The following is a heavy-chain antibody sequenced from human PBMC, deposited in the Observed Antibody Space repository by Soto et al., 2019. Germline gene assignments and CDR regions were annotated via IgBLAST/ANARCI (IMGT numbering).Heavy chain of an antibody. CDR3: ARHRRETGTFAQPLDS. D-gene: IGHD1-1*01. Sequence: PSETLSLTCAVYGVSFNSYFWNWVRQPPGKGLEWIGEATPYGRSNYNPSLKSRVTMSKGTSKNQLSLDLNSVTAADTALYFCARHRRETGTFAQPLDSWGQGTLVTVSS. V-gene: IGHV4-34*01. CDR2: ATPYGRS. J-gene: IGHJ4*02. CDR1: GVSFNSYF.